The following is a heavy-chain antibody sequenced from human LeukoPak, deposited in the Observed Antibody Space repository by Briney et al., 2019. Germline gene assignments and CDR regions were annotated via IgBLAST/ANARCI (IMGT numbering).Heavy chain of an antibody. CDR3: ARDGDGYNRGYFDY. Sequence: GRSLRLSCAASGFTFSSYRMHWVRQAPGKGLEWVAVIWYDGSNKYYADSVKGRFTISRDNSKNTLYLQMNSLRAEDTAVYYCARDGDGYNRGYFDYWGQGTLVTVSS. J-gene: IGHJ4*02. V-gene: IGHV3-33*08. CDR2: IWYDGSNK. D-gene: IGHD5-24*01. CDR1: GFTFSSYR.